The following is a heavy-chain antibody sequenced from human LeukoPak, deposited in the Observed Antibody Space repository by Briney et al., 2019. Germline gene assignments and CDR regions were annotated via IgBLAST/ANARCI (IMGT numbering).Heavy chain of an antibody. CDR3: PRVEWGRNYGSGHPNPFHY. D-gene: IGHD3-10*01. CDR2: INYSGGT. Sequence: ETLSLTCAVYGGSFSGYYWSWIRQPPGKGLEWIGEINYSGGTNYNPSLKSRVTIAVDTSKNQFSLKRSSVTAADTAVYYCPRVEWGRNYGSGHPNPFHYWGQGTLVTVSS. V-gene: IGHV4-34*01. CDR1: GGSFSGYY. J-gene: IGHJ4*02.